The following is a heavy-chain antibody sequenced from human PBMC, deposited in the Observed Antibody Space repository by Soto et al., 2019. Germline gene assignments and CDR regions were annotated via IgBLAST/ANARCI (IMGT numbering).Heavy chain of an antibody. CDR2: ISGSGGST. CDR3: AKALEGTAAGLDY. Sequence: GGSLRLSCAASGFTFSNYAVTWVRQAPGKGLEWVSTISGSGGSTYYADSVKGRFYISRDNSKNTVSLHMNSLRAEDTALYYCAKALEGTAAGLDYWGQGTLVTVSS. J-gene: IGHJ4*02. V-gene: IGHV3-23*01. D-gene: IGHD6-13*01. CDR1: GFTFSNYA.